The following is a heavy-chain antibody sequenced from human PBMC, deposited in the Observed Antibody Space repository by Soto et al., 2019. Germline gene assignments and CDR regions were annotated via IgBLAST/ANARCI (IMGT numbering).Heavy chain of an antibody. V-gene: IGHV3-11*06. Sequence: VQLVESGGGLVKPGGSLRLSCAASGFTFSDYYMSWIRRAPGKGLGWISFISSSSGYTSYADSVKGRFTISRDNAKNSLYLQMNSLRAEDTAVYFCARVAGHGGHRFDYWGPGTLVSVSS. J-gene: IGHJ4*02. CDR2: ISSSSGYT. CDR1: GFTFSDYY. D-gene: IGHD2-15*01. CDR3: ARVAGHGGHRFDY.